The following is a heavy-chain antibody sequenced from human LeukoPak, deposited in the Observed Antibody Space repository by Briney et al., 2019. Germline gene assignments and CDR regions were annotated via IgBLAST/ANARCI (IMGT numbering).Heavy chain of an antibody. J-gene: IGHJ4*02. CDR1: DGSTTGYY. V-gene: IGHV4-59*12. Sequence: SETLSLTCSVSDGSTTGYYWSWIRQPPGKGLEWIAYVYYTGRTLYNPSLESRVTISVDTSKNQFSLKLSSVTAADTAVYYCARDPPTMTLDYWGQGTLVTVSS. CDR2: VYYTGRT. D-gene: IGHD3-22*01. CDR3: ARDPPTMTLDY.